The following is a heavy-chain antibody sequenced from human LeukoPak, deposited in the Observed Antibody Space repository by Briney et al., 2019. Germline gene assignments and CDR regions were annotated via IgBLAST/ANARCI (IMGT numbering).Heavy chain of an antibody. CDR1: GYTFTGYY. J-gene: IGHJ5*02. D-gene: IGHD3-10*01. Sequence: ASVKVSCKASGYTFTGYYMHWVRQAPGQGLEWMGRINPNSGGTNYAQKFQGRVTMTRDTSTSTAYMELSRLRSDDTAVYYCASIPLLWFGNNWFDPWGQGTLVTVSS. CDR2: INPNSGGT. CDR3: ASIPLLWFGNNWFDP. V-gene: IGHV1-2*06.